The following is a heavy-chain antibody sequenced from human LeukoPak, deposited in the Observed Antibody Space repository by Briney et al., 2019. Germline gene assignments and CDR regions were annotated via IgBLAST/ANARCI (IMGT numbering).Heavy chain of an antibody. D-gene: IGHD2-2*01. CDR2: INPNSGGT. CDR3: ARGNIVVVPAACHYDY. V-gene: IGHV1-2*02. CDR1: GYTFTGYY. Sequence: ASVKVSCKASGYTFTGYYMHWVRQAPGQGLEWMGWINPNSGGTNYAQKFQGRVTMTRDTSISTAYMELSRLRSDDTAVYYCARGNIVVVPAACHYDYWGQETLVTVSS. J-gene: IGHJ4*02.